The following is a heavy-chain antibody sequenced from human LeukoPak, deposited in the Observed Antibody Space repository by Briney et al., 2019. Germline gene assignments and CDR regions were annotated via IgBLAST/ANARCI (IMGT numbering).Heavy chain of an antibody. Sequence: QPGGSLRLSCAASGFTFDDYAMHWVRQAPGKGLEWVSLISGDVGTTYSADSVKGRFTISRDNSKNSLYLQMNSLRTEDTALYYCARSLPDYFDYWGQGTLVTVSS. CDR3: ARSLPDYFDY. V-gene: IGHV3-43*02. J-gene: IGHJ4*02. CDR1: GFTFDDYA. CDR2: ISGDVGTT.